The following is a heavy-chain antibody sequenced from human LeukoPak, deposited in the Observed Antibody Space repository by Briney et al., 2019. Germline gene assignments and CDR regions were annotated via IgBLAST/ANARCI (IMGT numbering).Heavy chain of an antibody. CDR3: ARHPLGYCSSPRCHDAFDI. D-gene: IGHD2-2*01. Sequence: SETLSLTCIVSGGSISSYYWGWIRQPPGKGLEWTGYIYYSGSTNYNPSLKSRVTISVDTSKNQFSLKLSSVTAADTAVYYCARHPLGYCSSPRCHDAFDIWGQGTMVTVSS. CDR2: IYYSGST. CDR1: GGSISSYY. J-gene: IGHJ3*02. V-gene: IGHV4-59*08.